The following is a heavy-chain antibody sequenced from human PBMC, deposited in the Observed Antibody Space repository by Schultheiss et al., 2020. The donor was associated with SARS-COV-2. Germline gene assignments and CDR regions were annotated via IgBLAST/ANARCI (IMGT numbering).Heavy chain of an antibody. CDR3: ARLSAVGAVFDY. Sequence: SETLSLTCTVSGGSISSGGYYWSWIRQHPGKGLEWIGYIYYSGSTYYNPSLKSRVTISVDTSKNQFSLKLSSVTAADTAVYYCARLSAVGAVFDYWGQGTLVTVSS. V-gene: IGHV4-31*03. D-gene: IGHD1-26*01. CDR1: GGSISSGGYY. J-gene: IGHJ4*02. CDR2: IYYSGST.